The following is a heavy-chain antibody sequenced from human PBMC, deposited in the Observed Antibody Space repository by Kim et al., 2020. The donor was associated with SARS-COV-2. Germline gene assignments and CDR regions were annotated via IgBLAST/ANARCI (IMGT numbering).Heavy chain of an antibody. CDR1: GGSISSSNW. J-gene: IGHJ5*02. V-gene: IGHV4-4*02. CDR3: AREDELWFGELLGGGWFDP. CDR2: IYHSGST. D-gene: IGHD3-10*01. Sequence: SETLSLTCAVSGGSISSSNWWSWVRQPPGKGLEWIGEIYHSGSTNYNPSLKSRVTISVDKSKNQFSLKLSSVTAADTAVYYCAREDELWFGELLGGGWFDPWGQGTLVTVSS.